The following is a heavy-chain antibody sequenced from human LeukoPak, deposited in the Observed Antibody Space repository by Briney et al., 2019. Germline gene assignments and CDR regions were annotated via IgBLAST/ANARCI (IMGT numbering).Heavy chain of an antibody. D-gene: IGHD2-15*01. CDR3: ARDSEELPFDY. V-gene: IGHV3-23*01. Sequence: GGSLRLSCAASGFTFNSYAMSWVRQAPGKGLEWVSAISGSGGSTYYADSVKGRFTISRDNSKNTLYLQMNSLRAEDTAVYYCARDSEELPFDYWGQGTLVTVSS. CDR1: GFTFNSYA. J-gene: IGHJ4*02. CDR2: ISGSGGST.